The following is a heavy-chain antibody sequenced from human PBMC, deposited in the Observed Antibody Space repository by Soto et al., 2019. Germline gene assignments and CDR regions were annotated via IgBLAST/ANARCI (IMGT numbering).Heavy chain of an antibody. J-gene: IGHJ4*02. D-gene: IGHD2-15*01. CDR1: GFTFSSHV. CDR3: AKDRRGAYCSGGICYSPDY. CDR2: ISGTGGT. V-gene: IGHV3-23*01. Sequence: EVQLWESGGGLVQPGGSLRLSCAVSGFTFSSHVMSWVRQAPGKGLEWVSAISGTGGTYYADWVKGRFTISRDNSKNALYLQMNNLRDEDTAVYYCAKDRRGAYCSGGICYSPDYWGQGTLVIVSS.